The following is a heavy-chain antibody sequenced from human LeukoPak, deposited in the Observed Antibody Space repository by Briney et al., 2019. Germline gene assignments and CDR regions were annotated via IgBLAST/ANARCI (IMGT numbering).Heavy chain of an antibody. CDR1: GYTFTRYC. CDR3: ARGFGVLWFGELLPYNWFDP. D-gene: IGHD3-10*01. J-gene: IGHJ5*02. CDR2: INPNRGGT. V-gene: IGHV1-2*06. Sequence: GASVTVSCKASGYTFTRYCLHWVRQAPGHGRDWMGRINPNRGGTHYAQKFQGRVTMTRDTYISTAYMELSKLRSDDTAVYYCARGFGVLWFGELLPYNWFDPWGQGTLVTVSS.